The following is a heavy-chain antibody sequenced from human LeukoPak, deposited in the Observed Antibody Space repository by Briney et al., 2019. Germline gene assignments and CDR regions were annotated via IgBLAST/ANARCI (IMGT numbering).Heavy chain of an antibody. Sequence: GGSLRLSCAASGITFSSYWMSWVRRAPGKGLEWVASIKKDGSEKYYVDSVKGRFTISRDNAKNSLYLQMNSLRADDTAVYHCARQETSSYNGAFDIWGQGTMVTVSS. CDR2: IKKDGSEK. V-gene: IGHV3-7*01. CDR1: GITFSSYW. J-gene: IGHJ3*02. D-gene: IGHD1-26*01. CDR3: ARQETSSYNGAFDI.